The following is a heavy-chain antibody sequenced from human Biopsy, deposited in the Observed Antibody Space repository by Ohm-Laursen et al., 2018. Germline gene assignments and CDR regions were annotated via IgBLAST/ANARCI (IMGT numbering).Heavy chain of an antibody. Sequence: SQTLSLTCNVSGDSISIYYWSWIRQPLGKGLEWIGYVSYSGNTKYNPSLKSRVIISADTSKNQFSLKLSSVTAADTAMYYCAAYYYDSSGYFYAFHYWGQGTLVTVSS. CDR3: AAYYYDSSGYFYAFHY. CDR2: VSYSGNT. V-gene: IGHV4-59*08. D-gene: IGHD3-22*01. J-gene: IGHJ4*02. CDR1: GDSISIYY.